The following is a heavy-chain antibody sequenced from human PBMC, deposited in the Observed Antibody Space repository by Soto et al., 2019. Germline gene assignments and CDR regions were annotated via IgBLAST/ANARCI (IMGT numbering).Heavy chain of an antibody. CDR1: GYRFTSYW. J-gene: IGHJ5*01. CDR2: IYPGDSDA. Sequence: GEALKISCKGSGYRFTSYWIAWVRQMPGKGLEWMGIIYPGDSDARYSPSFQGQVTISVDKSISTAHLQRSSLKASDTAISYCARQLGPDYIHSCFDCWGQGNLVTVSS. V-gene: IGHV5-51*01. D-gene: IGHD4-4*01. CDR3: ARQLGPDYIHSCFDC.